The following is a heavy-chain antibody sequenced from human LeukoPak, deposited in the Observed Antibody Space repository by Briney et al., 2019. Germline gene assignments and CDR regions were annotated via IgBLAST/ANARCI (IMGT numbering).Heavy chain of an antibody. CDR1: GFTFSSYE. CDR2: IGSSGSTI. CDR3: ARDSSSSLLGY. V-gene: IGHV3-48*03. D-gene: IGHD6-6*01. Sequence: GGSPRLSCAASGFTFSSYEMNWVRQAPGKGLEWVSYIGSSGSTIYYADSVKGRFTISRDNAKNSLYLQMNSLRAEDTAVYYCARDSSSSLLGYWGQGTLVTVSS. J-gene: IGHJ4*02.